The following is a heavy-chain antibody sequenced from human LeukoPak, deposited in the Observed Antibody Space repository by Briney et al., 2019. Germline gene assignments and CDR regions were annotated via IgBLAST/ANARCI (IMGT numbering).Heavy chain of an antibody. D-gene: IGHD6-19*01. CDR1: GHTLTELS. V-gene: IGHV1-24*01. CDR2: FDPEDGET. CDR3: ATSGQQWLVADFDY. Sequence: ASVKVSCKVSGHTLTELSMHWVRQAPGKGLEWMGGFDPEDGETIYAQKFQGRVTMTEDTSTDTAYMELSSLRSEDTAVYYCATSGQQWLVADFDYWGQGTLVTVSS. J-gene: IGHJ4*02.